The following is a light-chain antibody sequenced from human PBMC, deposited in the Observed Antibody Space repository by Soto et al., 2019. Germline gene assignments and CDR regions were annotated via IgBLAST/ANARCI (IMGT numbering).Light chain of an antibody. V-gene: IGKV1-39*01. CDR1: QRISNS. CDR2: SAS. J-gene: IGKJ4*01. Sequence: DIQMTQSPSSLSASVGDRVTVTCRASQRISNSLNWYQQKPGQAPKLLIYSASSLHSGVPSRFSGSGSGTDFTLTISSLQPEDFATYFCQQSYTAPITFVGGTKVDIK. CDR3: QQSYTAPIT.